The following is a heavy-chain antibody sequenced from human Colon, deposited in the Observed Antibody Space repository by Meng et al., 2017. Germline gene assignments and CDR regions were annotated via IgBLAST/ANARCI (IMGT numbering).Heavy chain of an antibody. J-gene: IGHJ4*02. CDR2: SYYGGST. Sequence: VHLQESGPGLGKPSGTLSLTCAVSGASISSATFWTWVRQTPGKGLEWIGESYYGGSTSYNPSLSSRATISLDKSKNQFSLQLDSVTAADTATYYCASSSGWWRLDSWGQGTLVTVSS. CDR3: ASSSGWWRLDS. CDR1: GASISSATF. V-gene: IGHV4-4*02. D-gene: IGHD6-19*01.